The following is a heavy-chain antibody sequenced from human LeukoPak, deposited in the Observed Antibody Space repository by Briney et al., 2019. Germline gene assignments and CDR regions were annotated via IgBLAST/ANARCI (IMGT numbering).Heavy chain of an antibody. Sequence: PGGSLRLSCAASGFTFSSYSMNWVRQAPGKGLEWVSSISSSSSYMYYADSVKGRFTISRDNAKNSLYLQMNSLRAEDTAVYYCASGGYGGPPVWGQGTLVTVSS. J-gene: IGHJ4*02. CDR2: ISSSSSYM. CDR3: ASGGYGGPPV. D-gene: IGHD4-23*01. V-gene: IGHV3-21*01. CDR1: GFTFSSYS.